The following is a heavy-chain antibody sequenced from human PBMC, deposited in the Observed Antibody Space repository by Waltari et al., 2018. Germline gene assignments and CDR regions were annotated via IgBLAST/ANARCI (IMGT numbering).Heavy chain of an antibody. D-gene: IGHD2-15*01. CDR3: ARAARYDYYGMDV. Sequence: QVQLQESGPGLVKPSATLSLTCTVSGGSISSYYWSWIRQPPGKGLEWIGYIYYSGSTNYNPSLKSRVTISVDTSKNQFSLKLSSVTAADTAVYYCARAARYDYYGMDVWGQGTTVTVSS. CDR1: GGSISSYY. J-gene: IGHJ6*02. V-gene: IGHV4-59*01. CDR2: IYYSGST.